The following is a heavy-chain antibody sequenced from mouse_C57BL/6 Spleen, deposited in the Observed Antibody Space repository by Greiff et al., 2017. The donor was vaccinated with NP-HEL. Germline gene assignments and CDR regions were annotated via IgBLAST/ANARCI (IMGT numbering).Heavy chain of an antibody. Sequence: EVKLVESGPGLVKPSQSLSLTCSVTGYSITSGYYWNWIRQFPGNKLEWMGYISYDGSNNYNPSLKNRISITRDTSKNQFFLKLNSVTTEDTATYYCARDVDYSNYGFDYWGQGTTLTVSS. V-gene: IGHV3-6*01. CDR2: ISYDGSN. CDR3: ARDVDYSNYGFDY. D-gene: IGHD2-5*01. J-gene: IGHJ2*01. CDR1: GYSITSGYY.